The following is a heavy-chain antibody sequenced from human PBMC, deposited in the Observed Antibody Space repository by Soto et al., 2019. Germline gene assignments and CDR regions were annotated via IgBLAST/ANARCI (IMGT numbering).Heavy chain of an antibody. CDR2: IIPLFGTT. CDR1: GGTFSRHA. Sequence: QGQLVQSGSEVKMPGSSVKVSCKTSGGTFSRHAINWVRQAPGQGLEWMGGIIPLFGTTNYAQKFKGRVTVTADKFTNIAYMELSSLRSEDTAFYFCARGFYGSGNYYTGPSAFDIWGQGTMVIVSS. CDR3: ARGFYGSGNYYTGPSAFDI. D-gene: IGHD3-10*01. J-gene: IGHJ3*02. V-gene: IGHV1-69*06.